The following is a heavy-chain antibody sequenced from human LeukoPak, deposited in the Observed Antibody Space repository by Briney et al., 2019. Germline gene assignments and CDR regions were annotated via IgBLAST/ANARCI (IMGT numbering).Heavy chain of an antibody. D-gene: IGHD3-9*01. CDR1: AYTLTSCG. CDR2: IIGYNGNT. J-gene: IGHJ4*02. V-gene: IGHV1-18*01. Sequence: GAAGNVSCKCAAYTLTSCGISLVWQAQGQGLEWMGWIIGYNGNTNYAKKLEGGVTMTTDTSTSTAYMELRSLRSDDTAVYYCAGDDTLSRAHFDYCGQGNLVTVTS. CDR3: AGDDTLSRAHFDY.